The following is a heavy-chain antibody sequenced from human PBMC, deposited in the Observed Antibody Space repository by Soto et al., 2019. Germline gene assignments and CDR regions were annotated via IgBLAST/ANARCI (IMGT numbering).Heavy chain of an antibody. J-gene: IGHJ6*02. CDR3: AKETIAAAGGYYYNGMDV. CDR1: GFTFSSYA. Sequence: GGSLRLSCAASGFTFSSYAMSWVRQAPGKGLEWVSAISGSGSSTYYADSVKGRFTISRDNSKNTLYLQMNSLRAEDTAVYYCAKETIAAAGGYYYNGMDVWGQGTRVTAP. CDR2: ISGSGSST. V-gene: IGHV3-23*01. D-gene: IGHD6-13*01.